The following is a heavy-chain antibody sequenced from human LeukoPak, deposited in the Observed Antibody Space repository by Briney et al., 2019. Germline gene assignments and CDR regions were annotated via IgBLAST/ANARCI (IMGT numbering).Heavy chain of an antibody. CDR1: GGSISSYY. J-gene: IGHJ5*02. CDR3: AGTVGAPNWFDP. Sequence: PSETLSLTXTVSGGSISSYYWSWIRQPPGKGLEWIGYIYYSGSTNYNPSLKSRVTISVDTSKNQFSLKLSSVTAADTAVYYCAGTVGAPNWFDPWGQGTLVTVSS. D-gene: IGHD1-26*01. CDR2: IYYSGST. V-gene: IGHV4-59*01.